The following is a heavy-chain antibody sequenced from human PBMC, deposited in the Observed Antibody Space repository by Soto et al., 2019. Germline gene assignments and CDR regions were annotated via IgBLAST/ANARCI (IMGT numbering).Heavy chain of an antibody. D-gene: IGHD6-19*01. CDR2: IIPILGIA. V-gene: IGHV1-69*02. J-gene: IGHJ4*02. Sequence: VKVSCKACGGTFSSYTISWVRQAPGQGLEWMGRIIPILGIANYAQKFQGRVTITADKSTSTAYMELSSLRSEDTAVYYCARATWYSSGWYGPYYFYYWGQGNLVAVSS. CDR1: GGTFSSYT. CDR3: ARATWYSSGWYGPYYFYY.